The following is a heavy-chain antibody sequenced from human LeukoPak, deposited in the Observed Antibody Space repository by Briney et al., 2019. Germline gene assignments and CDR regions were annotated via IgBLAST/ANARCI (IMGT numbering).Heavy chain of an antibody. Sequence: SVKVSCKASGGTFSSYAISWVRQAPGQGLEWMGGIIPIFDTANYAQKFQGRVTITADKTTSTAYMELSSLRSEDTAVYYCARDPPGRPYSSSSYGWGQGTLVTVSS. J-gene: IGHJ4*02. CDR1: GGTFSSYA. CDR2: IIPIFDTA. CDR3: ARDPPGRPYSSSSYG. D-gene: IGHD6-6*01. V-gene: IGHV1-69*06.